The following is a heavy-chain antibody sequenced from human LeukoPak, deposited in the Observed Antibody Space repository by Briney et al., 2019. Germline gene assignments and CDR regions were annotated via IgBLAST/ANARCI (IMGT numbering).Heavy chain of an antibody. V-gene: IGHV4-39*07. CDR1: GGSISSSSYY. J-gene: IGHJ5*02. CDR3: ARVHYYDASDYSTSNWFDP. CDR2: IHHDGIT. Sequence: PSETLSLTCTISGGSISSSSYYWGWIRQPPGKGLGWIGNIHHDGITYYNPSLKSRVTISLDPSKNQFSLKLTSVAAADTALYHCARVHYYDASDYSTSNWFDPWGQGTLVTVSS. D-gene: IGHD3-22*01.